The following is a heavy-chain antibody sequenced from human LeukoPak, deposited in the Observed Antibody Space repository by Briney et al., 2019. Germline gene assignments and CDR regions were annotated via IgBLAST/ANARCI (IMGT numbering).Heavy chain of an antibody. CDR1: GLTFSSYA. V-gene: IGHV3-23*01. CDR3: AKAFNYYYYMDV. CDR2: ISGSGGST. Sequence: GGSLRLSCAASGLTFSSYAMSWVRQAPGKGLEWVSAISGSGGSTYYADSVKGRFTISRDNSKNTLYLQMNSLRAEDTAVYYCAKAFNYYYYMDVWGKGTTVTVSS. J-gene: IGHJ6*03.